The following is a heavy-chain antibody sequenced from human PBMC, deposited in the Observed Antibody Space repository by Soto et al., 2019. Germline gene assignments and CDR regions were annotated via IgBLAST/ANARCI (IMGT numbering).Heavy chain of an antibody. CDR2: IYCSGST. CDR1: GGSISSYY. V-gene: IGHV4-59*01. CDR3: ARVRTGYGYSGPFDY. Sequence: SETLSLTCTVSGGSISSYYWSWIRQPPGKGLEWIGYIYCSGSTNYNPSLKSRVTISVDTSKNQFSLKLSSVTAADTAVYYCARVRTGYGYSGPFDYWGQGTLVTVSS. D-gene: IGHD1-26*01. J-gene: IGHJ4*02.